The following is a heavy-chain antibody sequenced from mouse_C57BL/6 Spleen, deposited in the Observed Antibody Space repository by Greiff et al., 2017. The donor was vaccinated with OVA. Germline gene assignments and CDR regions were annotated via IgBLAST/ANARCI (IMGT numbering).Heavy chain of an antibody. CDR2: INPNNGGT. Sequence: LVKPGASVKMSCKASGYTFTDYNMHWVKQSHGKSLEWIGYINPNNGGTSYNQKFKGKATLTVNKSSSTAYMELRSLTSEDSAVYYCARGGYYGSSPYWYFDVWGTGTTVTVSS. V-gene: IGHV1-22*01. CDR1: GYTFTDYN. D-gene: IGHD1-1*01. CDR3: ARGGYYGSSPYWYFDV. J-gene: IGHJ1*03.